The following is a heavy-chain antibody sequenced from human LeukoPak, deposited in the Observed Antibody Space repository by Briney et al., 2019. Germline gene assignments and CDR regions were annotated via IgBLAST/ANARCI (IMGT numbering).Heavy chain of an antibody. CDR1: GGSISSYY. Sequence: PSETLSLTCTVSGGSISSYYWSWIRQPPGKGLEWIGYIYYSGSTNYNPSLKSRVTISVDASKNQFSLKLSSVTAADAAVYYCARDMRYYYGSGSSQWYYYGMDVWGQGTTVTVSS. V-gene: IGHV4-59*12. D-gene: IGHD3-10*01. CDR2: IYYSGST. J-gene: IGHJ6*02. CDR3: ARDMRYYYGSGSSQWYYYGMDV.